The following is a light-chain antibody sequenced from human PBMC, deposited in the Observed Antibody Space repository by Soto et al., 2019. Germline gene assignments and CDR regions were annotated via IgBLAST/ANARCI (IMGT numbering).Light chain of an antibody. Sequence: DIVLTQSPGTLSLSPGETATLSCRASQSLAGNYLAWYQQKPGQAPRLLISGASSRATGIPDRFSGSGSGTDFTLTISGLEPEDFAVYYCQQYGSSPWTFGQGTKVEIK. CDR3: QQYGSSPWT. CDR1: QSLAGNY. J-gene: IGKJ1*01. V-gene: IGKV3-20*01. CDR2: GAS.